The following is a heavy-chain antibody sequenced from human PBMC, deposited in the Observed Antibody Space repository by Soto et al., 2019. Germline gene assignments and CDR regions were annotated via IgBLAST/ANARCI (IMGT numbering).Heavy chain of an antibody. D-gene: IGHD5-18*01. CDR2: ILPFLGRI. CDR1: GGTLNTYT. V-gene: IGHV1-69*08. J-gene: IGHJ5*02. CDR3: ARDVTAMEALYHYDT. Sequence: QLQLVQSGAAVKKPGSSVKVSCKASGGTLNTYTISWVRQAPGQGLEWMGSILPFLGRINYAKKFQSRVTIPENQSTSTMELSGLRSEDTALYFCARDVTAMEALYHYDTWCQGTLVTVSS.